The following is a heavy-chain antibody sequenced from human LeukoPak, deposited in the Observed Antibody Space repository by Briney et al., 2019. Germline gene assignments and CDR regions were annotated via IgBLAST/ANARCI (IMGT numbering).Heavy chain of an antibody. J-gene: IGHJ4*02. CDR1: GGSIRSGDYY. CDR3: ARGVDGYTLDY. Sequence: SETLSLTCTVSGGSIRSGDYYWSWIRQPAGKGLGWIGRIYTSESTNYNPSLKSRVTISVDTSKNQFSLKLSSVTAADTAIYYCARGVDGYTLDYWGQGTLVTVSS. V-gene: IGHV4-61*02. D-gene: IGHD5-24*01. CDR2: IYTSEST.